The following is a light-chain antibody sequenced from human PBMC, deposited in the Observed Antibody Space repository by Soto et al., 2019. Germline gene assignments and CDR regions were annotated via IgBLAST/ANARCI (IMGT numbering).Light chain of an antibody. CDR1: QSVRTN. Sequence: EVVVTQSPATLSVSLGGRATLSCRASQSVRTNLAWYQQKPGQALRLLIYAASTRATGVPARFSGSGSGTEFTLTITSLQSEDFAVYYWQQYNNWPPLTFGGGTKLEVK. CDR3: QQYNNWPPLT. CDR2: AAS. J-gene: IGKJ4*01. V-gene: IGKV3-15*01.